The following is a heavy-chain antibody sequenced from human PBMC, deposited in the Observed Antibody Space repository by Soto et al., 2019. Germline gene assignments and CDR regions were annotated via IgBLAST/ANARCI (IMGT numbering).Heavy chain of an antibody. CDR2: ISAYNGNT. CDR3: AREVLGMAINPPFDDAFAI. V-gene: IGHV1-18*01. J-gene: IGHJ3*02. CDR1: GYTFTSYG. Sequence: ASVKVSCKASGYTFTSYGISWVRQAPGQGLEWMGWISAYNGNTNYAQKLQGRVTMTTDTSTSTAYMELRSLRSDDTAVYYCAREVLGMAINPPFDDAFAIWGQGTMVTVSS. D-gene: IGHD3-9*01.